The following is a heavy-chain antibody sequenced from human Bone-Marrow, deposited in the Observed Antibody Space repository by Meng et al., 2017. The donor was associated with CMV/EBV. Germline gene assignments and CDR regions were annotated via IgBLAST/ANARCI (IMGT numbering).Heavy chain of an antibody. CDR1: GFTCSRDG. D-gene: IGHD6-6*01. J-gene: IGHJ4*02. V-gene: IGHV3-30*04. CDR3: ARKPELVGFDY. CDR2: ISYDGSNK. Sequence: CAASGFTCSRDGMHWVRQAPGKGLEWVAVISYDGSNKYYADSVKGRFTISRDNSKNTLYLQMNSLRAEDTAVYYCARKPELVGFDYWGQGTLVTVSS.